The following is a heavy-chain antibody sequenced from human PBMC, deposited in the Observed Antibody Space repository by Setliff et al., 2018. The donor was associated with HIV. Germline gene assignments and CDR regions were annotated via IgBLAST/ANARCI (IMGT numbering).Heavy chain of an antibody. D-gene: IGHD1-26*01. CDR2: INSDGSST. Sequence: GGSLRLSCAASGFTFSIYWMHWVRQAPGKGLVWVSRINSDGSSTSYADSVKGRFTISRDNAKNTLYLQMNSLRAEDTAVYYCAKDRSGSYSFARDWGQGTLVTVSS. V-gene: IGHV3-74*01. CDR1: GFTFSIYW. J-gene: IGHJ4*02. CDR3: AKDRSGSYSFARD.